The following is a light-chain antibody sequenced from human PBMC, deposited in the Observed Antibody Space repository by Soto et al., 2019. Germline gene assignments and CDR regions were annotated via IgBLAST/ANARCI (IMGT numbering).Light chain of an antibody. V-gene: IGKV1-39*01. J-gene: IGKJ5*01. CDR2: AAS. CDR3: QQDYSTLAT. CDR1: QTISSH. Sequence: DIQMTPSPSSLSASVGDRGIITCRASQTISSHLNWYQQKPGKAPNLLVYAASSLQSGVPSRFTGSGSGTEFTLTITGLQLEDFATYYCQQDYSTLATFGQGTRLEI.